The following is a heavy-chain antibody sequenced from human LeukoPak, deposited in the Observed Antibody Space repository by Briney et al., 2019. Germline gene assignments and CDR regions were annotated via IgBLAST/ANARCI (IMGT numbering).Heavy chain of an antibody. CDR3: ARDFSYGSGGSCYPNYFDP. CDR2: IHPNSGGT. J-gene: IGHJ5*02. CDR1: GYTFTGYY. D-gene: IGHD2-15*01. Sequence: GASVKVSCKTSGYTFTGYYMHWVRQAPGQGLEWMGWIHPNSGGTNYAQKFQGRVTMTIDTSISTAYMEMSRLTSDDTAVYYCARDFSYGSGGSCYPNYFDPWGQGTLVTVSS. V-gene: IGHV1-2*02.